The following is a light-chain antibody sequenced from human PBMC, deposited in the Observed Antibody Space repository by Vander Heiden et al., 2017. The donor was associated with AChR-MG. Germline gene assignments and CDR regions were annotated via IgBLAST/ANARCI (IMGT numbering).Light chain of an antibody. CDR3: QHYYSTPPT. CDR1: QSVLYSSDNKNY. J-gene: IGKJ1*01. Sequence: DIVLNQSPDSLAVSLGERATINCRSSQSVLYSSDNKNYLAWYQQKPGQPPKLLIYWASTRESGVPDRFSGSGSGTDFTLTISSLQAEDVAVYYCQHYYSTPPTFGQGTKVEVK. V-gene: IGKV4-1*01. CDR2: WAS.